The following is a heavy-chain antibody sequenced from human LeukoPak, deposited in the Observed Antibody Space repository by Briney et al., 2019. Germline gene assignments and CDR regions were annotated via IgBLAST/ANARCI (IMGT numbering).Heavy chain of an antibody. D-gene: IGHD2-15*01. V-gene: IGHV3-30*04. J-gene: IGHJ4*02. CDR1: GFTFSTYS. Sequence: SGGSLRLSCAASGFTFSTYSMRWVRQAPGKGLEWVAIISYDGSKKYYADSVKGRFTISRDNSKNTLFLQMNSLRAEDTAIYYCTKAPIVSCSGAFCYPFDSWGQGTLVTVSS. CDR2: ISYDGSKK. CDR3: TKAPIVSCSGAFCYPFDS.